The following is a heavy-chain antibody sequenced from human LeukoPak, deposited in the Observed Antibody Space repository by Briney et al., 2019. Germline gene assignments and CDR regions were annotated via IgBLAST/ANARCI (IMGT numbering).Heavy chain of an antibody. Sequence: PSETLSLTCTASGASISSNYWTWIRQPPGKGLEWIGFFYYSGSTKYNPALKRRVTISADTSKTQFSLKLTSVTATDTAMYYCVSTLGSSWQLGSWGQGTLVTVSS. V-gene: IGHV4-59*08. CDR2: FYYSGST. D-gene: IGHD6-13*01. CDR1: GASISSNY. CDR3: VSTLGSSWQLGS. J-gene: IGHJ5*02.